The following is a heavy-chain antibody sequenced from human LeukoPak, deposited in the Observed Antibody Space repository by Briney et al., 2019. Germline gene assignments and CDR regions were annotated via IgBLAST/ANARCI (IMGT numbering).Heavy chain of an antibody. Sequence: PGGSLRLSCAASGFTFSTYGMHWVRQAPGKGLECVAVISYDGNKKYYADSVKGRFTISRDNSKNTLYLQMNSLRAEDTAVYYCAKDQAVYCGGDCYAWRLGIDYWGQGTLVTVSS. CDR2: ISYDGNKK. J-gene: IGHJ4*02. CDR3: AKDQAVYCGGDCYAWRLGIDY. V-gene: IGHV3-30*18. CDR1: GFTFSTYG. D-gene: IGHD2-21*02.